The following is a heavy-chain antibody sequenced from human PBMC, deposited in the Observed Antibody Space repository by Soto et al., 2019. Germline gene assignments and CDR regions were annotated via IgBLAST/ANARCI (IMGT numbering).Heavy chain of an antibody. CDR2: ISPYNDYT. CDR3: ARGGYYDNSWGKLSHYGLDV. CDR1: GYTFIRYG. J-gene: IGHJ6*02. Sequence: QVQLAQSANEVKKPGASVRVSCKAAGYTFIRYGIAWVRQAPGQGLEWMGWISPYNDYTVYAQKSQGRVSMTADTSTRTVDLTLRGLKSDDTAVYYCARGGYYDNSWGKLSHYGLDVWGQGTSVSVSS. V-gene: IGHV1-18*01. D-gene: IGHD3-16*01.